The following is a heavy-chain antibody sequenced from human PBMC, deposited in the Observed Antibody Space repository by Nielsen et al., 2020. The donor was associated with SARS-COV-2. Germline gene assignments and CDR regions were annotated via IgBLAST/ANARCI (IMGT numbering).Heavy chain of an antibody. CDR3: ARGSSMYSSSWYENYYYMDV. V-gene: IGHV3-72*01. Sequence: GGSLRLSCAASGFTFSDHYMDWVRQAPGKGLEWVGRTRNKANSYTTEYAASVKGRFTISRDDSKNSLYLQMNSLKTEDTAVYYCARGSSMYSSSWYENYYYMDVWGKGTTVTVSS. CDR1: GFTFSDHY. D-gene: IGHD6-13*01. J-gene: IGHJ6*03. CDR2: TRNKANSYTT.